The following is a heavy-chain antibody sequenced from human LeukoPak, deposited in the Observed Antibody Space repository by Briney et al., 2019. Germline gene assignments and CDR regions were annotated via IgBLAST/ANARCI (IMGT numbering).Heavy chain of an antibody. CDR1: GFTFSSYW. J-gene: IGHJ4*02. V-gene: IGHV3-74*01. CDR2: INSDGSST. D-gene: IGHD3-10*01. CDR3: ARGIEGGLLWFGEPEPFDY. Sequence: GGSLRLSCAASGFTFSSYWMHWVRQAPGKGLVWVSRINSDGSSTSYADSVKGRFTISRDNAKNTLYLQMSSLRAEDTAVYYCARGIEGGLLWFGEPEPFDYWGQGTLVTVSS.